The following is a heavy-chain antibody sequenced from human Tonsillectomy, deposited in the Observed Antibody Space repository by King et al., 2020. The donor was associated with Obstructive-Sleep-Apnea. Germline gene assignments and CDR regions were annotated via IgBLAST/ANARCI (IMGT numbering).Heavy chain of an antibody. V-gene: IGHV4-30-4*01. J-gene: IGHJ4*02. CDR2: IYYNGGT. D-gene: IGHD6-19*01. Sequence: QLQESGPGLVKPSQTLSLTCTVSGGSISSADYYWSWIRQPPGKGLEWIGYIYYNGGTSYNPSLQTQITISIDTSKNQFSLNLNSVTAADTAVYYCARGWVHGGSGGLDCWGQGTLVTVSS. CDR3: ARGWVHGGSGGLDC. CDR1: GGSISSADYY.